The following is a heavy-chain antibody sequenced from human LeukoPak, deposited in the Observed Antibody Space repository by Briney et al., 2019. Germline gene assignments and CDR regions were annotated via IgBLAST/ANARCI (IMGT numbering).Heavy chain of an antibody. J-gene: IGHJ6*02. CDR3: ARRSRCCSSTSCYRSVDTAMVNYYYYGMDV. Sequence: GGSLRLSCAASGFTFSTYDMMWVRQTPDSGLEWVSIISGSGGTTYYADSVKGRFTISRDNSKNTLYLQMNSLRAEDTAVYYCARRSRCCSSTSCYRSVDTAMVNYYYYGMDVWGQGTTVTVSS. CDR2: ISGSGGTT. V-gene: IGHV3-23*01. D-gene: IGHD2-2*02. CDR1: GFTFSTYD.